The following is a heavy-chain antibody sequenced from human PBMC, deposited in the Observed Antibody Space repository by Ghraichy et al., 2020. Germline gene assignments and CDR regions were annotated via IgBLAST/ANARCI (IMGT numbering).Heavy chain of an antibody. Sequence: ASVKVSCKASGYTFTSYDINWVRQAAGQGLEWMGWMNPNSGNTGYAQKFQGRVTMTRNTSISTAYMELSSLRSEDTAVYYCARLYRGSGSYSGWFDPWGQGTLVTVSS. CDR1: GYTFTSYD. D-gene: IGHD3-10*01. V-gene: IGHV1-8*01. CDR3: ARLYRGSGSYSGWFDP. CDR2: MNPNSGNT. J-gene: IGHJ5*02.